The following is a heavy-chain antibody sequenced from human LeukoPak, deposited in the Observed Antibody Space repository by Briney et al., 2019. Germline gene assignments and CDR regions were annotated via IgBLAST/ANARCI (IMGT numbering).Heavy chain of an antibody. J-gene: IGHJ4*02. V-gene: IGHV3-30*18. CDR2: ISYDGSNK. D-gene: IGHD2-2*01. CDR1: GFTFSSYG. Sequence: GGSLSLSCAASGFTFSSYGMHWVRQAPGKGLEWVAVISYDGSNKYYADSVKGRFTISRHNSKNTLYLQMNSLRAEDTAVYYCAKLCSTSCYGSGSLIDYWGQGTLVTVSS. CDR3: AKLCSTSCYGSGSLIDY.